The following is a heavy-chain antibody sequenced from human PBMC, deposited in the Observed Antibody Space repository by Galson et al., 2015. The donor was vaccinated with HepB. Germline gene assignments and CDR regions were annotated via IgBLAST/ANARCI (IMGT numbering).Heavy chain of an antibody. Sequence: SLRLSCAASGFRLDDYAMHWVRQAPGKGLEWVSGIGWNRGRIGYADSVKGRFTISADKANNSLFLQMNSLRAEDTALYYCARGGLDRGEDSPCYFYNWFDSWGQGILVTVSS. CDR3: ARGGLDRGEDSPCYFYNWFDS. V-gene: IGHV3-9*01. CDR2: IGWNRGRI. J-gene: IGHJ5*01. D-gene: IGHD3-10*01. CDR1: GFRLDDYA.